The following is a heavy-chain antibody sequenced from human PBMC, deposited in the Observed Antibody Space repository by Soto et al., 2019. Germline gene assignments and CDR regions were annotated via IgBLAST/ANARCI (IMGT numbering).Heavy chain of an antibody. Sequence: ASVKVSCNTSGYTFTSFGVSWVRQAPGQGLEWLGWISAYNGNTNYAQKFQGRVTMTTDTSTSTADMELRGLRSDDTAVYYCARASGGWSNNWFDPWGQGTLVTVSS. V-gene: IGHV1-18*01. CDR2: ISAYNGNT. CDR1: GYTFTSFG. J-gene: IGHJ5*02. D-gene: IGHD6-19*01. CDR3: ARASGGWSNNWFDP.